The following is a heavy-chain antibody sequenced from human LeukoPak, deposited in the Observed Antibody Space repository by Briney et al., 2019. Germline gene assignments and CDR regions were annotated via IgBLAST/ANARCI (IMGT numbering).Heavy chain of an antibody. J-gene: IGHJ6*02. Sequence: PSETLSLTCTVSGGSISSYYWSWIRQPPGKGLEWIGYIYYSGSTKYNPSLRSRVTISVDTSKNQFSLKLSSVAAADTAVYYCARQKWDRLTYYYYGMDVWGQGTTVTVSS. CDR2: IYYSGST. V-gene: IGHV4-59*01. CDR1: GGSISSYY. CDR3: ARQKWDRLTYYYYGMDV. D-gene: IGHD1-26*01.